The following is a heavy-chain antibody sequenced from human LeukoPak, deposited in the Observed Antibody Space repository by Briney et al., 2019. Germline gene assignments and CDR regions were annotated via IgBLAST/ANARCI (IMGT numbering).Heavy chain of an antibody. CDR1: GYTFTGYY. V-gene: IGHV1-2*06. J-gene: IGHJ4*02. D-gene: IGHD5-18*01. Sequence: ASVKVSCKASGYTFTGYYMHWVRQAPGQGLEWMGRISPNSGGTNYAQKFQGRVTMTRDTSISTAYMELSRLRSDDTAVYYCVVLVDTAMGFDYWGQGTLVTVSS. CDR3: VVLVDTAMGFDY. CDR2: ISPNSGGT.